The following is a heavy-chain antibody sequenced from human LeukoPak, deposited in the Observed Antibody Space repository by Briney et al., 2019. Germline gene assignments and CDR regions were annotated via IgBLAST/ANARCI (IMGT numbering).Heavy chain of an antibody. V-gene: IGHV4-59*08. D-gene: IGHD3-22*01. Sequence: SETLSLTCTVSGGSISSYYWSWIRQPPGEGLEWIGNIYNSGSTNYNPSLKSLVTISVDTSKNQFSLKLTSVTATDTAFYYCARGNTWLTSKWGQGTLVTVSS. CDR2: IYNSGST. J-gene: IGHJ4*02. CDR1: GGSISSYY. CDR3: ARGNTWLTSK.